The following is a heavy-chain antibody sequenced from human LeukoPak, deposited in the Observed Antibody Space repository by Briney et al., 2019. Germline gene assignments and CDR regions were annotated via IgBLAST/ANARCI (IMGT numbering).Heavy chain of an antibody. CDR3: TTDDPVVRSRYSYYGMDV. D-gene: IGHD4-23*01. V-gene: IGHV3-15*01. CDR2: IKRKTDGGTA. CDR1: GLTFSNAW. J-gene: IGHJ6*02. Sequence: GGALRLSCAASGLTFSNAWMSWVRQAPGKGQEWVGRIKRKTDGGTADYAAPVNGRFTISRDDSKNTLSLQMSSLKTEDTAVYYCTTDDPVVRSRYSYYGMDVWGQGTTVTVSS.